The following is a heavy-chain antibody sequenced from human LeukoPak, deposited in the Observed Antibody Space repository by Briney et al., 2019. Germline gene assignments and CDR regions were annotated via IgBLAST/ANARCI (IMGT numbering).Heavy chain of an antibody. Sequence: SGYTLTELSMHWVRQAPGKGLEWVAVISYDGSDKYYADFVKGRFTISRDNSKNTLYLQMNSLRADDTAVYYCAKDPNLKRLLEWPGEFDPWGQGTPVIVSS. V-gene: IGHV3-30-3*02. D-gene: IGHD3-3*01. CDR1: GYTLTELS. CDR2: ISYDGSDK. J-gene: IGHJ5*02. CDR3: AKDPNLKRLLEWPGEFDP.